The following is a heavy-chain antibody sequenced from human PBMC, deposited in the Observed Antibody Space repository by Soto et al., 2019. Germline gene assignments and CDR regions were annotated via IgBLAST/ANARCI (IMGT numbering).Heavy chain of an antibody. V-gene: IGHV3-53*04. CDR3: ARVMRIQLWLGSGYFDY. CDR1: GFTVSSNY. J-gene: IGHJ4*02. CDR2: IYSGGST. Sequence: PGGSLRLSCAASGFTVSSNYMSWVRQAPGKGLEWVSVIYSGGSTYYADSVKGRFTISRHNSKNTLYLQMNSLRAEDTAVYYCARVMRIQLWLGSGYFDYWGQGTLVTVSS. D-gene: IGHD5-18*01.